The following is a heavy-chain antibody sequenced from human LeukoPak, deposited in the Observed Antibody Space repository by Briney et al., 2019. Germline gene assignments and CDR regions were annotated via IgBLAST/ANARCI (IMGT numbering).Heavy chain of an antibody. V-gene: IGHV4-4*02. Sequence: PSGTLSLTCAVSGGSISNSDWWSWVRQAPGKGPEWIGEIYHTGSTNYNPSLKSRVTISVDKSKNQFSLKVTSVTAADTAVYYCARRIQLWPYYFDYWGQGTLVTVSS. D-gene: IGHD5-18*01. CDR1: GGSISNSDW. CDR2: IYHTGST. CDR3: ARRIQLWPYYFDY. J-gene: IGHJ4*02.